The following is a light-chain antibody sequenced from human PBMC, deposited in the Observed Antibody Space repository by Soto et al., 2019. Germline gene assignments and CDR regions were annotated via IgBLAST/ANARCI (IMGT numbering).Light chain of an antibody. CDR3: LQHNSYPYT. CDR1: QGIRNY. J-gene: IGKJ2*01. V-gene: IGKV1-17*01. CDR2: ATS. Sequence: DIPMTQSPFSLSASVGDRVTNTCRASQGIRNYLGWFQQKPGEAPKRLIHATSSLEGGVPSRFSGSGSGTEFTLTISSLQPEDFATYYCLQHNSYPYTFGQGTKLEIK.